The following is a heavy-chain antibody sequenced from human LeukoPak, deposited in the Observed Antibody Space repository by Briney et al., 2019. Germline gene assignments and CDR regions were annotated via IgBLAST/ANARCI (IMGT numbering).Heavy chain of an antibody. D-gene: IGHD3-10*01. V-gene: IGHV3-21*01. Sequence: PGGSLSLSCAASGFTFSSYSKNWVRQASAKGLEWVSSISSSSSYIYYADSVKGRFTISRDNAKNSLYLQMNSLRAEDTAVYYCARSGRDNFDYWGQGTLVTVSP. CDR2: ISSSSSYI. J-gene: IGHJ4*02. CDR3: ARSGRDNFDY. CDR1: GFTFSSYS.